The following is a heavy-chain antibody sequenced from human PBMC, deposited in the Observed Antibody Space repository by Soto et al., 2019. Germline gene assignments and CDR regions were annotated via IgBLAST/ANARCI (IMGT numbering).Heavy chain of an antibody. Sequence: QVQLQESGPGLVKPSQTLSLPCTVSGGSISSGDYYWSWIRQPPGKGLEWIGYIYYSGSTYYNPSLKSRVTISVDTSKNQFSLKLSSVTAADRAVYYCARSDIVLVPVLGEDAFDIWGQGTMVTVSS. V-gene: IGHV4-30-4*01. J-gene: IGHJ3*02. D-gene: IGHD2-2*01. CDR1: GGSISSGDYY. CDR3: ARSDIVLVPVLGEDAFDI. CDR2: IYYSGST.